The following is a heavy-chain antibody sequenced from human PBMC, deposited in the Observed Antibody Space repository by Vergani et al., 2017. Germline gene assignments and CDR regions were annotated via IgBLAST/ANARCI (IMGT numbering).Heavy chain of an antibody. CDR1: GFTFSSYG. D-gene: IGHD6-13*01. CDR3: AREPMRRESRGSSSWYYYYYMDV. V-gene: IGHV3-33*01. CDR2: IWYDGSNK. Sequence: QVQLVESGGGVVQPGRSLRLSCAASGFTFSSYGMHWVRQAPGKGLEWVAVIWYDGSNKYYADSVKGRFTISRDNSKNTLYLQMNSLRAEDTAVYYCAREPMRRESRGSSSWYYYYYMDVWGKGTTVTVSS. J-gene: IGHJ6*03.